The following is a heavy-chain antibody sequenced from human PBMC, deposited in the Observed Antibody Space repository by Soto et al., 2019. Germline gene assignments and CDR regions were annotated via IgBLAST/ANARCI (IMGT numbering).Heavy chain of an antibody. CDR3: ARDRDSSSAFDY. CDR1: GFTFSSYS. V-gene: IGHV3-21*01. J-gene: IGHJ4*02. Sequence: LRLSCAASGFTFSSYSMNWVRQAPGKGLEWVSSISSSSSYIYYADSVKGRFTISRDNAKNSLYLQMNSLRAEDTAVYYCARDRDSSSAFDYWGQGTLVTVSS. CDR2: ISSSSSYI. D-gene: IGHD6-6*01.